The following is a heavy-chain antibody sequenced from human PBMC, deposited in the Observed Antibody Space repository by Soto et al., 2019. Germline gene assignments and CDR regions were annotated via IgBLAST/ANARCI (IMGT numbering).Heavy chain of an antibody. J-gene: IGHJ5*02. D-gene: IGHD2-2*01. Sequence: PSETLSLTCTVSGGSISSGGYYWSWIRQHPGKGLEWIGYIYYSGSTYYNPSLKSRVTISVDTSKNQFSLKLSSVTAADTAVYYCARDQGYCSSTSCYAGIGFDPWGQGTLVTVSS. CDR3: ARDQGYCSSTSCYAGIGFDP. V-gene: IGHV4-31*03. CDR2: IYYSGST. CDR1: GGSISSGGYY.